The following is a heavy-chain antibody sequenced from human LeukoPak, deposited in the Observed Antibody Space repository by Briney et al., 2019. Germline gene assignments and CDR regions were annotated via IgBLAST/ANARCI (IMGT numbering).Heavy chain of an antibody. Sequence: SGTLSLTCAVSGGSISSSNWWSWVRQPPGKGLEWIGEINHSGSTNYNPSLKSRVTISVDTSKNQFSLKLSSVTAADTAVYYCARGKGYGDYEFDYWGQGTLVTVSS. CDR3: ARGKGYGDYEFDY. V-gene: IGHV4-4*02. D-gene: IGHD4-17*01. CDR2: INHSGST. CDR1: GGSISSSNW. J-gene: IGHJ4*02.